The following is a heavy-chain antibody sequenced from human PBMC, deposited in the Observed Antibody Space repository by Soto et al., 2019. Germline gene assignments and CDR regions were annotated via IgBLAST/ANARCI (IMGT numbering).Heavy chain of an antibody. CDR1: GFTFSNYG. V-gene: IGHV3-30*18. D-gene: IGHD1-26*01. J-gene: IGHJ3*02. Sequence: QGQLVESGGGVVQPGRSLRLSCAASGFTFSNYGMHWVRQAPGKGLEWVAVISYDGSNKYYADSVKGRFTISRDNSKKTLYMQMNRLRAEDTAVYYCAKDLGSGSYLFEAFDIWGKGTMVTVSS. CDR2: ISYDGSNK. CDR3: AKDLGSGSYLFEAFDI.